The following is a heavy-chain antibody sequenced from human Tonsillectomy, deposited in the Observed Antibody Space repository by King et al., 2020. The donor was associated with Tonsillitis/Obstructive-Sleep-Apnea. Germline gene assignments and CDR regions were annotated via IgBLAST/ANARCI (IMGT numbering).Heavy chain of an antibody. CDR3: ARCNRIYYDILTGEFDP. CDR1: GFTFSSYA. Sequence: LVESGGGVAQPGRSLRLSCAASGFTFSSYAMHWVRQAPGKGLEWVAVISYDGSNKYYADSVKGRFTISRDNSKNTLYLQMNSLRAEDTAVYYCARCNRIYYDILTGEFDPWGQGSLVTVSS. V-gene: IGHV3-30*04. J-gene: IGHJ5*02. D-gene: IGHD3-9*01. CDR2: ISYDGSNK.